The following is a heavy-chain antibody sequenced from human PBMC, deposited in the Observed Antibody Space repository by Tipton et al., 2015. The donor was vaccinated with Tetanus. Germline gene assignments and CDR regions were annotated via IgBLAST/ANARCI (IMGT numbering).Heavy chain of an antibody. CDR3: ARDYPDFDY. V-gene: IGHV3-53*01. CDR1: GFTFRNYW. D-gene: IGHD3-16*02. J-gene: IGHJ4*02. Sequence: SLRLSCAASGFTFRNYWMHWVRQAPGKGLEWVSLTYGDGSTYYADSVKGRFTISRDNSKNTLYLQMSNLRAEDTAVYYCARDYPDFDYWGQGTLVTVSS. CDR2: TYGDGST.